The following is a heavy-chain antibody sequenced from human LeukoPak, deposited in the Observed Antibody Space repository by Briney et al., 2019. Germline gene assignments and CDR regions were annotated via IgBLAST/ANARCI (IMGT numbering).Heavy chain of an antibody. CDR2: IRSKAYGGTA. J-gene: IGHJ4*02. Sequence: GGSLRLSRKASGFTFGDYIVSWVRQAPGKGLEWVGFIRSKAYGGTAEYAASVKGRFTISRDDSKSIAYLLVNSLKTEDTAVYFCSANTFGDYVSRHPDVYFDYWGQGTLLTVSS. CDR3: SANTFGDYVSRHPDVYFDY. D-gene: IGHD4-17*01. CDR1: GFTFGDYI. V-gene: IGHV3-49*04.